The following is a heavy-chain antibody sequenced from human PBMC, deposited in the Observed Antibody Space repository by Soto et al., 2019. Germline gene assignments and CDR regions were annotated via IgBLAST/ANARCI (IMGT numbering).Heavy chain of an antibody. V-gene: IGHV3-23*01. CDR1: GLTLTNYA. CDR2: IRPGQGAT. CDR3: AKPPIWLSEHVNY. D-gene: IGHD3-10*01. Sequence: EVQLLESGGGLVQPGGSLRLSCVAPGLTLTNYAMTWVRQAPGKGLEWIAAIRPGQGATFYADSVRGRFTISRDDSTNTLSLQMNSLRAEDTAIYYCAKPPIWLSEHVNYWGQGTLVTVSS. J-gene: IGHJ4*02.